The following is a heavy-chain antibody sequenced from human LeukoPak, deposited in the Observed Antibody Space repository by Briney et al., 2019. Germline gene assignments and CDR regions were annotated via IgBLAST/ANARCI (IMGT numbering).Heavy chain of an antibody. V-gene: IGHV1-2*02. CDR1: GYTFTGYY. CDR2: INPNSGGT. CDR3: ARGYYYDSSGYRDAFDI. J-gene: IGHJ3*02. D-gene: IGHD3-22*01. Sequence: ASVKVSCKASGYTFTGYYMHWVRQAPGQGLEWMGWINPNSGGTNYAQKFQGRVTMTRDTSISTAYMELSRLRSDDTAVYYCARGYYYDSSGYRDAFDIWGQGTMVTVSS.